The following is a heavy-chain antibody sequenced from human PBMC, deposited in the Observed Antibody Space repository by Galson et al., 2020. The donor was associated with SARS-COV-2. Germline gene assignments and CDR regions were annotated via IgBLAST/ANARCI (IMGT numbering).Heavy chain of an antibody. CDR3: ARVHIVVLSFDP. J-gene: IGHJ5*02. D-gene: IGHD2-21*01. CDR2: IYHSGST. V-gene: IGHV4-30-2*01. Sequence: SENLSLTCAVSGGSISSGGYSWSWIRQPPGKGLAWIGYIYHSGSTYYNPSLKSRVTISVDRSKNQFSLKLSSVTAADTAVYYCARVHIVVLSFDPWGQGTLVTVSS. CDR1: GGSISSGGYS.